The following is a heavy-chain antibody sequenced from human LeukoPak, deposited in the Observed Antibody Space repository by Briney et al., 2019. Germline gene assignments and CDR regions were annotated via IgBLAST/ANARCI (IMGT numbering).Heavy chain of an antibody. CDR2: ISGSGGST. CDR1: GFTFSSYA. Sequence: GGSLRLSCAASGFTFSSYAMSWVRQAPGKGLEWVSAISGSGGSTYYADSVKGRFTISRDNSKNTLYLQINSLRAEDTAVYYCAKYCSGSCYSGVDYRGQGTLVTVSS. D-gene: IGHD2-15*01. V-gene: IGHV3-23*01. J-gene: IGHJ4*02. CDR3: AKYCSGSCYSGVDY.